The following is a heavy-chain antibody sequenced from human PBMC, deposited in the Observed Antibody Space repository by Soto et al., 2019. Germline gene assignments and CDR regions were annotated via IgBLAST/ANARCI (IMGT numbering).Heavy chain of an antibody. CDR3: ARIDTVTTYYGMDV. J-gene: IGHJ6*02. V-gene: IGHV5-10-1*01. CDR2: IDPSDSYT. CDR1: VYSFTSYW. Sequence: GESLKISCKGSVYSFTSYWISWVRQMPGKGLEWMGRIDPSDSYTNYSPSFQGHVTISADKSISTAYLQWSSLKASDTAMYYCARIDTVTTYYGMDVWGQGTTVTVSS. D-gene: IGHD4-17*01.